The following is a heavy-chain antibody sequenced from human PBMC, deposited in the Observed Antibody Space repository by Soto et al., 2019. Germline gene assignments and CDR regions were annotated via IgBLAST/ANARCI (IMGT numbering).Heavy chain of an antibody. CDR3: ARDTETLGPRANDALDI. V-gene: IGHV1-3*01. CDR1: GYTFSAYT. D-gene: IGHD3-3*02. J-gene: IGHJ3*02. CDR2: INAGSGNT. Sequence: QAQLVQSGAEMKKPGASVKVSCKATGYTFSAYTMNWVRQAPGQSLEWMGWINAGSGNTKYSQNSQGRVSITGDTSASTVYMELTGLTSEDTAVYYCARDTETLGPRANDALDIWGQGTMVTVSS.